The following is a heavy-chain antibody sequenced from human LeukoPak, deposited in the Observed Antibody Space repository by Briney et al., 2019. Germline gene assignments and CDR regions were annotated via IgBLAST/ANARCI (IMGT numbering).Heavy chain of an antibody. CDR1: GFTFSSYA. V-gene: IGHV3-23*01. D-gene: IGHD2-2*01. CDR3: AKNPIVVVPAAMPSWFDP. CDR2: ISGSGGST. Sequence: PGGSLRLSCAASGFTFSSYAMSWVRQAPGKGLEWVSAISGSGGSTYYADSVKGRFTISRDNSKNTLYLQMNSLRAEDTAVYYCAKNPIVVVPAAMPSWFDPWGQGTLVTASS. J-gene: IGHJ5*02.